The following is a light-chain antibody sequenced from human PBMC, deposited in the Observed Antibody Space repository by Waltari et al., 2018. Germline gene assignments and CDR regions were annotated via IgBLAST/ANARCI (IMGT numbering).Light chain of an antibody. V-gene: IGKV3-20*01. Sequence: EIVLTQSPGTLSLSPGERATLSCRASQSVGRTLAWYQQKPGQAPRLLMYGASSRATGTPDRFSGSGSGTDFSLTISRLELEDFAVYYCQHYVRLPATFGQGTKVEIK. CDR2: GAS. CDR3: QHYVRLPAT. CDR1: QSVGRT. J-gene: IGKJ1*01.